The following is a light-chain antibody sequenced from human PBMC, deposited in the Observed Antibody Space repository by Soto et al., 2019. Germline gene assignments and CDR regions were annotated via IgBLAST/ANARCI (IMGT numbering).Light chain of an antibody. V-gene: IGKV3-20*01. J-gene: IGKJ1*01. CDR2: GAS. Sequence: EIVLTQSPGTLSLSPGERATLSCRASQSVSSSYLAWYHQKPGQAPRLLIYGASSRATGIPERFSGSGSGTDFTLTISRLEPEDFAVYYCQQYGSSPQRTFGQGTKVEIK. CDR1: QSVSSSY. CDR3: QQYGSSPQRT.